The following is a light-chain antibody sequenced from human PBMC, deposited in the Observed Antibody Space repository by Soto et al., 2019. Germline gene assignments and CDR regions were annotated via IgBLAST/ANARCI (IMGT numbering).Light chain of an antibody. CDR2: GAS. CDR1: QSVSSSY. CDR3: QQYGSSPLT. Sequence: VLTQSPGTLSLSPGARATLSCRASQSVSSSYLAWYQQKHGQAPRLLIYGASSRATGIPDRFSGSGSGTDFTITISRLQPEDFAVYDGQQYGSSPLTFGGGTKVDIK. J-gene: IGKJ4*01. V-gene: IGKV3-20*01.